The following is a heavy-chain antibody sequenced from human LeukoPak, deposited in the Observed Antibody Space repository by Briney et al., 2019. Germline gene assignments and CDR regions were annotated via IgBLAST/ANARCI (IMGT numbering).Heavy chain of an antibody. D-gene: IGHD6-13*01. CDR1: GFTFSSYA. Sequence: GGSLRLSCAASGFTFSSYAMSRARQAPGKGLEWVSAISGSSGSTYYADSVKGRFTISRDNSKNTLYLQMSSLRAEDTAVYYCAKDRGSSSLYFDYWGQGTLVTVSS. CDR3: AKDRGSSSLYFDY. V-gene: IGHV3-23*01. CDR2: ISGSSGST. J-gene: IGHJ4*02.